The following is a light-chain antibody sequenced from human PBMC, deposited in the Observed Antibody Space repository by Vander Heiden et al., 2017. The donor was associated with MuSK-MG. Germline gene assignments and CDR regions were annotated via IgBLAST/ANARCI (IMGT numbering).Light chain of an antibody. V-gene: IGLV2-8*01. CDR1: RSVV. J-gene: IGLJ2*01. CDR2: AVS. Sequence: QSALTQPPSASGSPGQSVTISCPGIRSVVSWYQPPPVNAPKLIIYAVSQRPSRVPGRFSGSKSGNTASLTVSGLQAEDEADYYCSSDAGGNNLLFGGGTKLTVL. CDR3: SSDAGGNNLL.